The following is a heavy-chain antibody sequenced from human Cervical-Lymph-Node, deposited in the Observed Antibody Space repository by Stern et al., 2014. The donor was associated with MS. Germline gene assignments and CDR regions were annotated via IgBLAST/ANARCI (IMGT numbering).Heavy chain of an antibody. J-gene: IGHJ6*02. CDR2: FDPEHGET. Sequence: QMQLVQSGAEVKKPGASVKVSCKVSGYTLSEISMHLVRQAPGKGLEWMGGFDPEHGETRYAQKFQGRVTMAEDRSTDTAYMELSSLRSEDTAVYYCATHRGRVTYYYGMDVWGQGTTVTVSS. CDR1: GYTLSEIS. CDR3: ATHRGRVTYYYGMDV. V-gene: IGHV1-24*01. D-gene: IGHD2-21*02.